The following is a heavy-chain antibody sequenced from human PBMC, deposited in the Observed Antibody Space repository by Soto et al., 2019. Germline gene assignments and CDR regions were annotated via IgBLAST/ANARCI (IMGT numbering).Heavy chain of an antibody. J-gene: IGHJ3*02. Sequence: GGSLRLPCAASEFTFSNYAMSWVRQAPGEGLEWVSGISSSGGSTYYADSVKGRFTISRDNSKDTLSLQMNSLRAEDTAVYYCAKDHNGDFVGGFEMWGQGTKVTVSS. D-gene: IGHD4-17*01. CDR3: AKDHNGDFVGGFEM. V-gene: IGHV3-23*01. CDR1: EFTFSNYA. CDR2: ISSSGGST.